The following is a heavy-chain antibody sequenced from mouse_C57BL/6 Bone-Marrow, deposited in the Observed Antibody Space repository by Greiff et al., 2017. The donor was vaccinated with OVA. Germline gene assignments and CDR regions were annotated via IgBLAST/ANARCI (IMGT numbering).Heavy chain of an antibody. CDR2: INPSTGGT. CDR3: ARGGRSPFAY. D-gene: IGHD1-1*02. Sequence: VQLQQSGPELVKPGASVKISCKASGYSFTGYYMNWVKQSPEKSLEWIGEINPSTGGTTYNQKFKAKATLTVDKSSSTAYMQLKSLTSEDSAVYYGARGGRSPFAYGGQGTLVTVSA. CDR1: GYSFTGYY. V-gene: IGHV1-42*01. J-gene: IGHJ3*01.